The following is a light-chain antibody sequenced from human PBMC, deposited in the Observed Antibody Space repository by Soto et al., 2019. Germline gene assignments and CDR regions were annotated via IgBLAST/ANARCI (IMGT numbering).Light chain of an antibody. V-gene: IGLV2-14*01. CDR2: EVS. CDR3: SSYTRGSTSYV. J-gene: IGLJ1*01. Sequence: QSVLTQPASVSGSPGQSITISCTGTSSDVGSYNYVSWYQQHPGKAPKLMIYEVSNRPSGVSNRFSGSKSGNTASLTISGLQAEDEADYYCSSYTRGSTSYVLGNGTKVT. CDR1: SSDVGSYNY.